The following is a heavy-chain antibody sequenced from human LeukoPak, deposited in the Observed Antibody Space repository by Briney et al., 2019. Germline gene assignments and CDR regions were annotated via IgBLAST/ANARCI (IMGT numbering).Heavy chain of an antibody. CDR2: VSYDGSNK. V-gene: IGHV3-30*18. J-gene: IGHJ2*01. CDR1: GYTFTGFY. D-gene: IGHD4-17*01. Sequence: SCKASGYTFTGFYMHWVRQAPGQGLEWVAGVSYDGSNKYYTDSVKGRFTISRDNSKNTLDLQMNSLRPEDTAVFYCAKGDHGDYWYLDLWGRGTLVSVSS. CDR3: AKGDHGDYWYLDL.